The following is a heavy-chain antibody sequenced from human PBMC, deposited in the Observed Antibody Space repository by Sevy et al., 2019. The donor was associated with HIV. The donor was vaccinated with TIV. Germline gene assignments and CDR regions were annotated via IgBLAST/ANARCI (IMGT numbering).Heavy chain of an antibody. CDR1: GFPFRSHA. CDR2: ISYVGSSK. CDR3: ARGRGYSDNFLPGGI. J-gene: IGHJ4*02. Sequence: ALRLSRGASGFPFRSHAKHWVRQGPGQGVEGMAAISYVGSSKYYADPVKGRFNISRDDSKNTLYLQMSSLRAGDTAVYYCARGRGYSDNFLPGGIGGQGTLVTVSS. D-gene: IGHD3-22*01. V-gene: IGHV3-30-3*01.